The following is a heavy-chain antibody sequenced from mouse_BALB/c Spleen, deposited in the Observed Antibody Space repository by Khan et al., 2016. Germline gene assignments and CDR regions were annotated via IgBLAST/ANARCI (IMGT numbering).Heavy chain of an antibody. CDR1: GYTFTNYG. J-gene: IGHJ3*01. CDR2: INTYTGEP. Sequence: QMQLVQSGPELKKPGETVKISCKVSGYTFTNYGMNWVKQAPGKGLKWMGWINTYTGEPTYADDFKGRFAFSLESSASTVYLQINNLKNESTSSYFCARDVITTSGASAYWGQGTLVTVSA. D-gene: IGHD2-4*01. V-gene: IGHV9-3-1*01. CDR3: ARDVITTSGASAY.